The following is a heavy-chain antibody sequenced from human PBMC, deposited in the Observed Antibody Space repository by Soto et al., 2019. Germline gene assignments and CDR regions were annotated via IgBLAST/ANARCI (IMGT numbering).Heavy chain of an antibody. CDR1: GYTITCCA. V-gene: IGHV1-3*01. CDR3: ARDGEEKEAVAMLY. J-gene: IGHJ4*02. CDR2: INAGDGDT. D-gene: IGHD2-21*01. Sequence: ASVKVSCKASGYTITCCAMHWVRQAPGQRPEWMGWINAGDGDTKYSQNFQGRLTIIRDTSANTAYMELSSLRSEDTAVYYCARDGEEKEAVAMLYGGRGTLVTFS.